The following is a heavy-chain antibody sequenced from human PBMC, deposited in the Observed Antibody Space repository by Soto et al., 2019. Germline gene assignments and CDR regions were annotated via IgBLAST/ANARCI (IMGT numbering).Heavy chain of an antibody. Sequence: PGESLKISCQGSGYSFTSYWIVWVRQMPGKGLEWMGIIYPGDSDTTYSPSFQGQVTISADKSISTAYLHWSSLKASDTAMYYCATVGYYDLRSYYKGKYYYYYYGMDVWGQGTTVTVSS. J-gene: IGHJ6*02. D-gene: IGHD3-10*01. V-gene: IGHV5-51*01. CDR3: ATVGYYDLRSYYKGKYYYYYYGMDV. CDR2: IYPGDSDT. CDR1: GYSFTSYW.